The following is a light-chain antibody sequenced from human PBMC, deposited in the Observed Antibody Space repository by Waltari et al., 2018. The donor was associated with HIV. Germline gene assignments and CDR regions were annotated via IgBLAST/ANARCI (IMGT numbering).Light chain of an antibody. CDR1: QSLLHTDGKTY. Sequence: IVLTQTPLSLSVTPGQPASIYCTSSQSLLHTDGKTYLYWYLQKAGQPPQLLINEVSNRFSRVPDRFSGGGSGTEFSLKISRVEAEDVGIYYCMQSIKLPLTFGGGTKVEIK. J-gene: IGKJ4*01. V-gene: IGKV2D-29*01. CDR3: MQSIKLPLT. CDR2: EVS.